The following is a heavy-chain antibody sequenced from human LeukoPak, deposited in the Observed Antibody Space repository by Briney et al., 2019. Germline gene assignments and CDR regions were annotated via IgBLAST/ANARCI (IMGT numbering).Heavy chain of an antibody. Sequence: GGSLRLSCTASGFTFGDYAMSWFRQAPGKGLEWVGFIRSKAYGGTTEYAASVKGRFTISRDDSKSIAYLQMNSLKTEDTAVYHCTRVRYSSSWTALYYMDVWGKGTTVTVSS. D-gene: IGHD6-13*01. J-gene: IGHJ6*03. CDR3: TRVRYSSSWTALYYMDV. CDR1: GFTFGDYA. V-gene: IGHV3-49*03. CDR2: IRSKAYGGTT.